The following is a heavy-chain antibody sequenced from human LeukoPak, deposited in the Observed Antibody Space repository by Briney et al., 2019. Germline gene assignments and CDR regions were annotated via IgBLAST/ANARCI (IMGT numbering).Heavy chain of an antibody. D-gene: IGHD6-13*01. J-gene: IGHJ4*02. Sequence: ASVKVSCKASGYTFTSYGISWVRQAPGQGLEWMGWMNPNSGNTGYAQKFQGRVTMTRNTSISTAYMELSSLRSEDTAVYYCARARPRIAAAWWYWGQGTLVTVSS. V-gene: IGHV1-8*02. CDR1: GYTFTSYG. CDR2: MNPNSGNT. CDR3: ARARPRIAAAWWY.